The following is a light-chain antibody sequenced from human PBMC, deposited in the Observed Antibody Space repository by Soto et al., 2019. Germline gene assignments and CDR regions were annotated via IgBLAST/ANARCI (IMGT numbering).Light chain of an antibody. CDR1: SSDVGGYNY. CDR2: AVS. V-gene: IGLV2-14*01. Sequence: QSVLTQPASVSGSPGQSITISCTGTSSDVGGYNYVSWYQQHPGKAPKLMIYAVSNRPSGVSNRFSGSKSGNTASLTISGLQAEDEADYYCSSYTSSSTVFGTGTKVTVL. J-gene: IGLJ1*01. CDR3: SSYTSSSTV.